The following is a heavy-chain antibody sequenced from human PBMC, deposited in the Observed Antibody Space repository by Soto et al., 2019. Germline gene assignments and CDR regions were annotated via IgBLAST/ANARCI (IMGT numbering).Heavy chain of an antibody. Sequence: QVQLVQSGADVKKPGASVKVSCKASGYTFTSYGISWVRQAPGQGLEWMGWISAYNGNTNFAQKLQGRVTMTTDTSTSTAYMELRSLRSDDTAVYYCARDETLRRHGFAFDIWGQGTMVTVSS. CDR2: ISAYNGNT. J-gene: IGHJ3*02. V-gene: IGHV1-18*01. CDR1: GYTFTSYG. CDR3: ARDETLRRHGFAFDI. D-gene: IGHD4-17*01.